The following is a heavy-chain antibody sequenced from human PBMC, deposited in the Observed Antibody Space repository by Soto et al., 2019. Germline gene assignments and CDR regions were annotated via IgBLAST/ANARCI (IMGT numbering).Heavy chain of an antibody. J-gene: IGHJ4*02. CDR2: IDPRSGGT. Sequence: HVQLVQSGTEVKKPGASVRVSCMVSGYPFTTYYIHWVRQAPGQGLEWMGWIDPRSGGTVYEQKFQGRVAMTRDTSISTAYMDLSGLTSDDTALYYCATDDYGIVPYWGQGSLVTVSS. V-gene: IGHV1-2*02. CDR3: ATDDYGIVPY. D-gene: IGHD3-10*01. CDR1: GYPFTTYY.